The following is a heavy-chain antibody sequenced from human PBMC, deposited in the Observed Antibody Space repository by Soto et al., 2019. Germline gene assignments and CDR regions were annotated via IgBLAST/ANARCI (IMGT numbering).Heavy chain of an antibody. CDR2: ISGSGGTT. CDR3: ALRYCSRTTCPPLNSYFYLDV. J-gene: IGHJ6*04. CDR1: GFTFSNYA. D-gene: IGHD2-2*01. V-gene: IGHV3-23*01. Sequence: GGSLRLSCAASGFTFSNYAMTWVRQAPGKGLEWVSGISGSGGTTFYAGSVKGRSVISRDNSKNTVYLQMNSLRGEDTAVYYCALRYCSRTTCPPLNSYFYLDVWGKGTTVTVSS.